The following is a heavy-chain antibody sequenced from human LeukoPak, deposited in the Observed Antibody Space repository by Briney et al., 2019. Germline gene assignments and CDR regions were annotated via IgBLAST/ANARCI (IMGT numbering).Heavy chain of an antibody. Sequence: ASVKVSCKASGYTFTSYYMHWVRQAPGQGLEWMGIINPSGGSTSYAQKFQGRVTMTRDTSTSTVYMELSSLRSEDTAVYYCATHPRVAVAGTVGSHLEGLWGQGTLVTVSS. CDR1: GYTFTSYY. J-gene: IGHJ4*02. V-gene: IGHV1-46*01. CDR2: INPSGGST. CDR3: ATHPRVAVAGTVGSHLEGL. D-gene: IGHD6-19*01.